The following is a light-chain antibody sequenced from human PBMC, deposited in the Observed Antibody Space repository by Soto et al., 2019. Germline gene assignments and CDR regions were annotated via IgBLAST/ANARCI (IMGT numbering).Light chain of an antibody. CDR3: SSYATSATYL. CDR1: SSDVGGYNY. Sequence: QSVLTQPASVSGSPGQSITICCTGTSSDVGGYNYVSWYQQHPGKAPKIMIYVVTKRPSGVSNRFSGSKSGNTASLTISGLRDGDEADYYCSSYATSATYLFGTGTKGTVL. CDR2: VVT. J-gene: IGLJ1*01. V-gene: IGLV2-14*01.